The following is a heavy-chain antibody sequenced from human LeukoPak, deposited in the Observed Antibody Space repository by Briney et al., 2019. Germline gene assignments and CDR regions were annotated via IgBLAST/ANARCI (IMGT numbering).Heavy chain of an antibody. D-gene: IGHD3-16*01. V-gene: IGHV3-23*01. CDR2: ISGSGGST. CDR1: GFTFSSYA. Sequence: GGSLRLSCAASGFTFSSYAMSWVRQAPGKGLEWVSAISGSGGSTYYADSVKGRFTISRDNSKNTLYLQMNSLRAEDTAVYYCAKGIWGILPSSDSSDYWGQGTLVTVSS. J-gene: IGHJ4*02. CDR3: AKGIWGILPSSDSSDY.